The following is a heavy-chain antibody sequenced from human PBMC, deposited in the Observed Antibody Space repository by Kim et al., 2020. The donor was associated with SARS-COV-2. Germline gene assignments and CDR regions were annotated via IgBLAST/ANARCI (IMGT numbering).Heavy chain of an antibody. V-gene: IGHV4-39*07. CDR3: ARVAPRGGAYYNFWSGYYRPY. D-gene: IGHD3-3*01. CDR1: GDSIGSSTYY. J-gene: IGHJ4*02. CDR2: IYYSGTT. Sequence: SETLSLTCTVSGDSIGSSTYYWGWIRQPPGKGLEWIGSIYYSGTTYYNPSLESRLTISVDTSNNQFSLKLRSLTAADTAVYYCARVAPRGGAYYNFWSGYYRPYWGQGTLVTVSS.